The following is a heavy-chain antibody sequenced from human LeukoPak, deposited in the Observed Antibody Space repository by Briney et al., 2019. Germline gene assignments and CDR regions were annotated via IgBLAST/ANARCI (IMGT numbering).Heavy chain of an antibody. V-gene: IGHV4-38-2*02. CDR3: AREARQFYSNSRRYLTHWYFDL. CDR1: GYSISSGFY. CDR2: IYHTGST. J-gene: IGHJ2*01. D-gene: IGHD3-22*01. Sequence: SETLSLTSAVSGYSISSGFYWGWIRQPPGKGLEWIGTIYHTGSTYYNPSLKVRLTISVDTSKNQFSLKLSSVTAAATAVYYCAREARQFYSNSRRYLTHWYFDLWGRGTLVTVSS.